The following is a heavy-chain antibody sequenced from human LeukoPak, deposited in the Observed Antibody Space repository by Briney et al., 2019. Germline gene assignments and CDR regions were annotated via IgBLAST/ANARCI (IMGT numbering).Heavy chain of an antibody. CDR1: RDIFSSYT. CDR3: ASIALAGADFDS. Sequence: GASVKVSCKAPRDIFSSYTLTWVRQAPGQGLEWMVGIIPAFGTPHYAQKFRGRLTMTLDESTSTAYMELSSLRSEDTAVYYCASIALAGADFDSWGQGTLVAVSS. J-gene: IGHJ4*02. CDR2: IIPAFGTP. V-gene: IGHV1-69*01. D-gene: IGHD6-19*01.